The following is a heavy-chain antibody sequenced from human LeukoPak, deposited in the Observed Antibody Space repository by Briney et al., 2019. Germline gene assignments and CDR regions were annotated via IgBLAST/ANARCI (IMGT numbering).Heavy chain of an antibody. Sequence: GGSLRLSCAASGFTFSSYSMNWVRQAPGKGLEWVSSISSSSSYIYYADSVKGRFTISRDNAKNSLYLQMNSLRAEDTAVYYCARGGIYYYDSSGPSEGYWSQGTLVTVSS. D-gene: IGHD3-22*01. V-gene: IGHV3-21*01. CDR2: ISSSSSYI. J-gene: IGHJ4*02. CDR1: GFTFSSYS. CDR3: ARGGIYYYDSSGPSEGY.